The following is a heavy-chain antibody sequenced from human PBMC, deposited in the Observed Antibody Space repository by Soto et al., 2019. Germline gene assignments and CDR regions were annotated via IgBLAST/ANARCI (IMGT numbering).Heavy chain of an antibody. V-gene: IGHV1-69*01. Sequence: QVQLVQSGAEVKKPGSSVKVSCKASGGTFSSYAISWVRQAPGQGLEWMGGIIPIFGTANYAQKFQGRVTITADESTSTAYMELSSLRSEDTAVYYCARSILERFPKYYYYGMDVWGQGTTVTVSS. CDR3: ARSILERFPKYYYYGMDV. CDR2: IIPIFGTA. D-gene: IGHD3-3*01. CDR1: GGTFSSYA. J-gene: IGHJ6*02.